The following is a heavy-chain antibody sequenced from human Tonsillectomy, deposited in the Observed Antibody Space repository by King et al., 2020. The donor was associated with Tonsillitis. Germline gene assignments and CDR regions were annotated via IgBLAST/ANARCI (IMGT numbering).Heavy chain of an antibody. CDR3: AHRFPEEYNWDYGWFDP. Sequence: ITLKESGPTLVKPTQTLTLTCTFSGFSLSTTGVGVGWIRQPPGKALEWLALIYWNGDERYTPSLKSRLTITKDTSKNQVVLTMTNMYPVDTATYYCAHRFPEEYNWDYGWFDPWGQGTLVTVSS. CDR2: IYWNGDE. V-gene: IGHV2-5*01. D-gene: IGHD1-7*01. CDR1: GFSLSTTGVG. J-gene: IGHJ5*02.